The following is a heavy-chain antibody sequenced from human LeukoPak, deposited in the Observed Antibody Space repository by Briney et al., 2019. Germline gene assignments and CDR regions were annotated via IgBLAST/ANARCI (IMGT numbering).Heavy chain of an antibody. CDR3: ARQKSGSYYNPLDY. CDR1: GGSFSGYY. Sequence: PSETLSLTCAVYGGSFSGYYWTWIRQPPGKGLEWIGQINHSGSTNYNPSLKSRVTISVDTSKNQFSLRLSSVTAADTAVYYCARQKSGSYYNPLDYWGQGTLVTVSS. V-gene: IGHV4-34*01. D-gene: IGHD3-10*01. J-gene: IGHJ4*02. CDR2: INHSGST.